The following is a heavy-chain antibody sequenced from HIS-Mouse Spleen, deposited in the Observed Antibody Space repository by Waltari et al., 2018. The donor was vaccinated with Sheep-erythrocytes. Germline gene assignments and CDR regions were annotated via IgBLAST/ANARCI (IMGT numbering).Heavy chain of an antibody. J-gene: IGHJ3*02. V-gene: IGHV3-9*01. CDR2: ISWNSGSI. CDR1: GCPFDDYA. CDR3: AKGAFDI. Sequence: EVQLVESGGGLVQPGRSLSLPGAVSGCPFDDYAMHWVRKAPGKGLEWVSGISWNSGSIGYADSVKGRFTISRDNAKNSLYLQMNSLRAEDTALYYCAKGAFDIWGQGTMVTVSS.